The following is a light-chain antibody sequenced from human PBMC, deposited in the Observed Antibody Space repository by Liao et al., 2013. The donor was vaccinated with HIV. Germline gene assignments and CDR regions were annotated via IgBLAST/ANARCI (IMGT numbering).Light chain of an antibody. CDR2: SNS. J-gene: IGLJ3*02. Sequence: SYELAQAPSVSVAPGETARIPCGGNDIGSEPVHWYQQKPGQAPVLVIYSNSDRASGIPARFSGSSSGTTVTLTISGAQVEDEADYYCYSAADNNLGVFGGGTKLTVL. CDR3: YSAADNNLGV. CDR1: DIGSEP. V-gene: IGLV3-21*01.